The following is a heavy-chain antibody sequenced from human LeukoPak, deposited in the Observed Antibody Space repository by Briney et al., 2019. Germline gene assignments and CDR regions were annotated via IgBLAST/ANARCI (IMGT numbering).Heavy chain of an antibody. J-gene: IGHJ4*02. CDR2: ISGSGGST. CDR1: GFTFSSYA. V-gene: IGHV3-23*01. D-gene: IGHD1-1*01. CDR3: ARDRQPGGYFDY. Sequence: GGSLRLSCAASGFTFSSYAMSWVRQAPGKGLEWVSAISGSGGSTYYADSVKGRFTISRDNAKNSLYLQMNSLRAEDTAVYYCARDRQPGGYFDYWGQGTLVTVSS.